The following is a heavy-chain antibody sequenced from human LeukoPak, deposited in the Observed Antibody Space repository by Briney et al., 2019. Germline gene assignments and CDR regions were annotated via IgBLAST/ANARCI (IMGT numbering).Heavy chain of an antibody. D-gene: IGHD3-10*01. J-gene: IGHJ4*02. V-gene: IGHV3-64*01. CDR1: GFTFSSYG. CDR2: ISTNGGST. Sequence: GGSLRLSCAASGFTFSSYGMHWVRQAPGKGLEYVSAISTNGGSTHYANSVKGRFTISRDNSKNTLYLQMGSLRADDMAVYYCARDGETGQFDYWGQGTLVTVSS. CDR3: ARDGETGQFDY.